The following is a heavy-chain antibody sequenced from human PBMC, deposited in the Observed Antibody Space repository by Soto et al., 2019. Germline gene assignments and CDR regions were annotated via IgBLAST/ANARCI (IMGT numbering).Heavy chain of an antibody. CDR3: ARDHYYDSSGYDAFDL. J-gene: IGHJ3*01. CDR1: GYTFTSYA. Sequence: ASVKVSCKASGYTFTSYAMHWVRQAPGQRLEWMGWINAGNGNTKYSQKFQGRVTITRDTSASTAYMELSSLRSEDTAVYFCARDHYYDSSGYDAFDLWGQGTMVTVSS. CDR2: INAGNGNT. V-gene: IGHV1-3*01. D-gene: IGHD3-22*01.